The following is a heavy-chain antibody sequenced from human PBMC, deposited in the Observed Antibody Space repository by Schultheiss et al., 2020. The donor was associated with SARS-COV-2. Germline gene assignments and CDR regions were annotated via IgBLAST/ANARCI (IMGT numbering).Heavy chain of an antibody. D-gene: IGHD6-13*01. J-gene: IGHJ4*02. V-gene: IGHV3-21*04. CDR2: ISSSSSYI. Sequence: GESLKISCAASGFTFSSYSMNWVRQAPGKGLEWVSSISSSSSYIYYADSVKGRFTISRDNSKNTLYLQMNSLRAEDTAVYYCAKEVIAGLRYFDYWGQGTLVTVSS. CDR1: GFTFSSYS. CDR3: AKEVIAGLRYFDY.